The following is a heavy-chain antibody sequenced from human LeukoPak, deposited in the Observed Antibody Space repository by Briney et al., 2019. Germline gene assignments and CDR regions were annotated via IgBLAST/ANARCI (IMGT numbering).Heavy chain of an antibody. J-gene: IGHJ4*02. CDR2: ISYDGSNK. V-gene: IGHV3-30*04. D-gene: IGHD3-10*01. CDR1: GFTFRDYA. Sequence: GGSLRLSCTPSGFTFRDYAMNWFRQAPGKGLEWVAVISYDGSNKYYADSVKGRFTISRDNSKNTLYLQMNSLRAEDTAVYYCARDQTGFGELLWDWGQGTLVTVSS. CDR3: ARDQTGFGELLWD.